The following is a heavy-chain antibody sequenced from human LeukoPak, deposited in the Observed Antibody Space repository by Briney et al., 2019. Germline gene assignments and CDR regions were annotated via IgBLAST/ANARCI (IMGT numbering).Heavy chain of an antibody. D-gene: IGHD2-2*01. CDR1: GYTFTGYY. Sequence: ASVKVSCKASGYTFTGYYMHWVRQAPGQGLEWMGWINPNSGGTNYAQKFQGRVTMTRDTSISTAYMELSRLRSDDTAVYYCARDPPDIVVVPAANPAFDIWGQGTMVTVSS. J-gene: IGHJ3*02. V-gene: IGHV1-2*02. CDR3: ARDPPDIVVVPAANPAFDI. CDR2: INPNSGGT.